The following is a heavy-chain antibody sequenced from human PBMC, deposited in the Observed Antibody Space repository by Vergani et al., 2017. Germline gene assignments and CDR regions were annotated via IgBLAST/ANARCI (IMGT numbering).Heavy chain of an antibody. CDR3: ARGYCSGINCYYYYYYGMDV. J-gene: IGHJ6*02. Sequence: QVQLVQSGAEVKKPGSSVKVSCKASGGTFSSYAISWVRQAPGQGLEWMGWINPNTGGTNYAQKFQAWVTMTRDTSISTAYMELSRLRSDDTAVYYCARGYCSGINCYYYYYYGMDVWGQGTTVTVYS. CDR1: GGTFSSYA. V-gene: IGHV1-2*04. CDR2: INPNTGGT. D-gene: IGHD2-15*01.